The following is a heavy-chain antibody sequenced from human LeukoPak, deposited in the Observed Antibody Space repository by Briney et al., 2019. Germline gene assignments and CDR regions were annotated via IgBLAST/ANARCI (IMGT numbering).Heavy chain of an antibody. CDR1: GFTFNTYW. D-gene: IGHD5-18*01. V-gene: IGHV3-74*01. CDR3: VRHNYGYDY. CDR2: ILNDGGST. J-gene: IGHJ4*02. Sequence: GGSLRLSYAASGFTFNTYWMHWVHQAPGEGPVWVAHILNDGGSTSYADSVKGRFIISRDNAKNTLSLQMNSLRAEDTAVYYCVRHNYGYDYWGQGTPVTVSS.